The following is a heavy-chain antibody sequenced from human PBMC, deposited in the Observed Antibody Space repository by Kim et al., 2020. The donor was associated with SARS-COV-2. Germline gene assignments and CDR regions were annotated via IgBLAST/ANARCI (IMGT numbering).Heavy chain of an antibody. D-gene: IGHD3-9*01. V-gene: IGHV3-33*05. J-gene: IGHJ5*02. CDR2: ISYDGSNK. CDR3: AREGRYFDGGWFDP. Sequence: GGSLRLSCAASGFTFSSYGMHWVRQAPGKGLEWVAVISYDGSNKYYADSVKGRFTISRDNSKNTLYLQMNSLRAEDTAVYYCAREGRYFDGGWFDPWGQG. CDR1: GFTFSSYG.